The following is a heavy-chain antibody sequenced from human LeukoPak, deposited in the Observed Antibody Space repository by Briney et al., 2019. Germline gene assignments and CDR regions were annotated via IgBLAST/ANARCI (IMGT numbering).Heavy chain of an antibody. CDR3: ASRRWANAPFDY. J-gene: IGHJ4*02. Sequence: PGGSLRLSCAASGFTVSSNYMSWVRQAPGKGLEWVSVIYSGGSTYYADSVKGRFTISRDNSKNTLYLQMNSLRAEDTAVYYCASRRWANAPFDYWGQGTLVTVSS. CDR2: IYSGGST. V-gene: IGHV3-53*01. D-gene: IGHD5-24*01. CDR1: GFTVSSNY.